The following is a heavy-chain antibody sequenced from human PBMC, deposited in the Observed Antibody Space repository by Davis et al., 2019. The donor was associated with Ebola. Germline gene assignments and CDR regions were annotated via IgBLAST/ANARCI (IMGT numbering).Heavy chain of an antibody. CDR1: GGTFSSLT. Sequence: AASVKVSCKASGGTFSSLTISWVRQAPGKGFEWMGWINPHNGNTNYAQNVQGRVIMTSDTATTTAYMEVGSLRSDDTAVYYCARAQFPTTSDHWGQGTLVTVSS. V-gene: IGHV1-18*01. D-gene: IGHD1-1*01. CDR2: INPHNGNT. J-gene: IGHJ4*02. CDR3: ARAQFPTTSDH.